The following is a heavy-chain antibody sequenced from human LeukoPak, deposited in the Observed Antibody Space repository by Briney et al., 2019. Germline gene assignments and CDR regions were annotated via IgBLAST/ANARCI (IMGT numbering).Heavy chain of an antibody. Sequence: SETLSLTCTVSGGSISSYYWSWIRQPPGEGLEWIGYIYYSGSTNYNPSLKSRVTISVDTSKNQFSLKLSSVTAADTAVYYCARNTAMEYYYMDVWGKGTTVTVSS. CDR2: IYYSGST. CDR1: GGSISSYY. J-gene: IGHJ6*03. V-gene: IGHV4-59*01. CDR3: ARNTAMEYYYMDV. D-gene: IGHD5-18*01.